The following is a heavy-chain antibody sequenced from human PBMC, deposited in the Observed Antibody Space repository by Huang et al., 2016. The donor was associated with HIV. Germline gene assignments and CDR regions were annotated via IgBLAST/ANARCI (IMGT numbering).Heavy chain of an antibody. CDR1: GYKFHIYE. D-gene: IGHD3-16*01. CDR3: ARTKGEFDF. CDR2: ISGDNVST. V-gene: IGHV1-18*04. J-gene: IGHJ4*02. Sequence: QIHLVQSGPEVTKPGASVKVSCKASGYKFHIYEITWVRQTPGQGLEWMGWISGDNVSTRFAQEFQDRLTMTTDVATSTAYLELRSRRLDDTAVYYCARTKGEFDFWGQGALVTVSS.